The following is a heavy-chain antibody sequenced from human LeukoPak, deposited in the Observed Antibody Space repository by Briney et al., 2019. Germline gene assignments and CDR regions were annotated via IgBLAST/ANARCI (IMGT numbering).Heavy chain of an antibody. CDR1: GYSFTSYW. J-gene: IGHJ4*02. CDR2: IYPGDSDT. Sequence: GESLKISCKGSGYSFTSYWIGWVRQMPGKGLEWMGIIYPGDSDTRYSPSFQGQVTISADKSISTAYLQWRSLKASDTAMYYCARHRFSYGDPGDYWGQGTLITVSS. V-gene: IGHV5-51*01. CDR3: ARHRFSYGDPGDY. D-gene: IGHD4-17*01.